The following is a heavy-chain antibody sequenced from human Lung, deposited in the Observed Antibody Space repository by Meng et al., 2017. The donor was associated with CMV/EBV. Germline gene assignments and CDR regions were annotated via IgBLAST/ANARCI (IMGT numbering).Heavy chain of an antibody. CDR1: GGSFTGYF. CDR3: ARRVGSGKYFFDY. V-gene: IGHV4-34*01. Sequence: CAFSGGSFTGYFCSWIRQSPGKGLEWIAEINHSESTNYNPSLKSRVTISVDTSKNQFSLRLKSVTVADTGVYFCARRVGSGKYFFDYWSQGTLVTVSS. CDR2: INHSEST. J-gene: IGHJ4*02. D-gene: IGHD3-10*01.